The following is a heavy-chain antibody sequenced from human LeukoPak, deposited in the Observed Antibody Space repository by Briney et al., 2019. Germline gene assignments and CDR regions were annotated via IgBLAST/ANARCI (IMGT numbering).Heavy chain of an antibody. CDR3: AREAIVGATSGALDI. J-gene: IGHJ3*02. V-gene: IGHV3-30-3*01. D-gene: IGHD1-26*01. CDR1: GXTFSSYA. CDR2: ISYDGSNK. Sequence: PGGSLRLSCAASGXTFSSYAMHWVRQAPGKGLEWVAVISYDGSNKYYADSVKGRFTISRDNSKNTLYLQMNSLRAEDTAVYYCAREAIVGATSGALDIWGQGTMVTVSS.